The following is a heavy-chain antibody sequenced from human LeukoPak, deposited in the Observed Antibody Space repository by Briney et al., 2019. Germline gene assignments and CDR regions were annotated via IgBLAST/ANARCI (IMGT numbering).Heavy chain of an antibody. CDR1: GYTFTSYY. J-gene: IGHJ5*02. CDR3: AREGGYCSSTSCYAEWWFDP. Sequence: ASVKVSCKASGYTFTSYYMHWVRQAPGQGLEWMGIINPSGGSTSYAQKFQGRVTMTRDTSTSTVYMELSSLRSEDTAVYYCAREGGYCSSTSCYAEWWFDPWGQGTLVTVSS. CDR2: INPSGGST. D-gene: IGHD2-2*03. V-gene: IGHV1-46*01.